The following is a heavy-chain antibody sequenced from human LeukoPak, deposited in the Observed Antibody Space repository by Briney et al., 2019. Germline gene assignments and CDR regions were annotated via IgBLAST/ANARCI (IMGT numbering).Heavy chain of an antibody. V-gene: IGHV3-30*03. CDR1: GFTFSSYG. CDR3: ARDYLVATAYDAFDI. J-gene: IGHJ3*02. D-gene: IGHD5-12*01. CDR2: ISYDGSNK. Sequence: GSLRLSCAASGFTFSSYGMHWVRQAPGKGLEGVAVISYDGSNKYYADSVKGRFTISRDNSKNTLYLQMNSLRAEDTAVYYCARDYLVATAYDAFDIWGQGTMVTVSS.